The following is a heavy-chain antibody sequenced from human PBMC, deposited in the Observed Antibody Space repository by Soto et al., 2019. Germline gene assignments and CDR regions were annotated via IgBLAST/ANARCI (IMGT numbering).Heavy chain of an antibody. CDR2: TYYRSRWFN. Sequence: QVQLQQSGPGLVKPSQTLSLTCAISGDSVSTNTVAWNWIKQSPSRGLEWLGRTYYRSRWFNDYAVSVRSPILNNPDTSKAEVSLHLNSVTPEDTAIYYCARENFHDDDAFDFWGQGVRVTVSS. J-gene: IGHJ3*01. CDR1: GDSVSTNTVA. D-gene: IGHD1-1*01. V-gene: IGHV6-1*01. CDR3: ARENFHDDDAFDF.